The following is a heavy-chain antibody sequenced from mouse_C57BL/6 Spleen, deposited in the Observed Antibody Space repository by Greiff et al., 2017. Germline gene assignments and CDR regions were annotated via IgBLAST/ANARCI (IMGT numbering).Heavy chain of an antibody. J-gene: IGHJ2*01. Sequence: EVKLVESEGGLVQPGSSMKLSCTASGFTFSDYYMAWVRQVPEKGLEWVANINYDGSSTYYLDSLKSRFIISRDNAKNILYLQMSSLKSEDTATYYCAREKGDYLYDYWGQGTTLTVSS. CDR2: INYDGSST. CDR1: GFTFSDYY. V-gene: IGHV5-16*01. D-gene: IGHD5-5*01. CDR3: AREKGDYLYDY.